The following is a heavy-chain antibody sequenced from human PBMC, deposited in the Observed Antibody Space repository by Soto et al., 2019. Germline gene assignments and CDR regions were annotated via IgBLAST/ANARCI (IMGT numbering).Heavy chain of an antibody. J-gene: IGHJ6*02. CDR3: AKGGAIVGDGTRVYLYNAMDV. CDR2: INPNSGDT. Sequence: ASVKVSCKASGDTFTGYYVHWVRQAPGQGLEWMGWINPNSGDTYLAQRFQGRVTMNRDTSIGTAYMELRGLTSDDTAEYYCAKGGAIVGDGTRVYLYNAMDVWGQGTTVTVSS. D-gene: IGHD1-26*01. V-gene: IGHV1-2*02. CDR1: GDTFTGYY.